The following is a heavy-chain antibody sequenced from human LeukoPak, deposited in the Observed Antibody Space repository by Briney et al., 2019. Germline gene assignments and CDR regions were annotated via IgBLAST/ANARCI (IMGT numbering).Heavy chain of an antibody. Sequence: PGGSLRLSCAASGFTFSSYSMNWVRQAPGKGLEWVSSISSSSSYIYYADSVKGRFTIFRDNAKNSLYLQMNSLRAEDTAVYYCARDRGSSWYADFDYWGQGTLVTVSS. CDR2: ISSSSSYI. CDR1: GFTFSSYS. V-gene: IGHV3-21*01. CDR3: ARDRGSSWYADFDY. D-gene: IGHD6-13*01. J-gene: IGHJ4*02.